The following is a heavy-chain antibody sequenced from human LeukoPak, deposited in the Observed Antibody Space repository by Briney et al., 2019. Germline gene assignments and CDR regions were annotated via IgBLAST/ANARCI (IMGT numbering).Heavy chain of an antibody. J-gene: IGHJ3*02. Sequence: GGSLRLSCAASGFTFSSYSMNWVRQAPGKGLECVSSISSSSSYIYYADSVKGRFTISRDNAKNSLYLQMNSLRAEDTAVYYCARSTTPYYDSSGYSDAFDIWGQGTMVTVSS. CDR1: GFTFSSYS. D-gene: IGHD3-22*01. CDR3: ARSTTPYYDSSGYSDAFDI. V-gene: IGHV3-21*01. CDR2: ISSSSSYI.